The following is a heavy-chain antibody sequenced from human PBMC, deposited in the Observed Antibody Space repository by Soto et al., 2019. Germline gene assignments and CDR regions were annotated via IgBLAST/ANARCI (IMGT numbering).Heavy chain of an antibody. V-gene: IGHV3-30*03. CDR3: ATNGGYSSSSPGDY. Sequence: QVQLVESGGGVVQPGRSLRLSCAASGFTFSSYGMHWVRQAPGKGLEWVAVISYDGSNKHYADSVKGRFTISRDNSKNTLYLQMNSLRAEDTAVYYCATNGGYSSSSPGDYWGQGTLVTVSS. CDR2: ISYDGSNK. CDR1: GFTFSSYG. J-gene: IGHJ4*02. D-gene: IGHD6-6*01.